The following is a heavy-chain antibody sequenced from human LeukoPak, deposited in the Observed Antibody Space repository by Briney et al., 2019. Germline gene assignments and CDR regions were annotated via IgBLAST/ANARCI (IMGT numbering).Heavy chain of an antibody. CDR2: SRNKANSYST. D-gene: IGHD1-26*01. CDR1: GFTSSDHY. J-gene: IGHJ6*03. CDR3: GVGASIANYYSYMDV. Sequence: GGSLRLSCAASGFTSSDHYMDWVRQAPGKGLEWIGRSRNKANSYSTEYAASVKGRFTISRDESENSLYLQMNGLKTEDTAVYYCGVGASIANYYSYMDVWGKGTTVTVSS. V-gene: IGHV3-72*01.